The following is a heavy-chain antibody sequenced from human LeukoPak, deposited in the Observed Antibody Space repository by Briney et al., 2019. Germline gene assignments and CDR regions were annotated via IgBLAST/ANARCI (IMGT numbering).Heavy chain of an antibody. CDR2: INSDGRST. D-gene: IGHD5-18*01. CDR3: ARGRQIQPYPNNWFDA. Sequence: GGSLRLSCAASGFTFSSYWMHWVRQAPGKGLVWVSRINSDGRSTSYADSVKGRFTISRDNAKNTLYLQMNSLRAEDTAVYYCARGRQIQPYPNNWFDAWGQGNLVTVSS. CDR1: GFTFSSYW. V-gene: IGHV3-74*01. J-gene: IGHJ5*02.